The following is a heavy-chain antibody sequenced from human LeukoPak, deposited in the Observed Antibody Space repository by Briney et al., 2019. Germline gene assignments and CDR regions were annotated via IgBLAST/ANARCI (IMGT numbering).Heavy chain of an antibody. J-gene: IGHJ4*02. CDR1: GFTFSSYG. CDR3: ARDRDDSSGYLDY. Sequence: PGRSLRLSCAASGFTFSSYGVHWVRQAPGKGLEWVAVIWYDGSNKYYADSVKGRFTISRDNSKNTLYLQMNSLRAEDTAVYYCARDRDDSSGYLDYWGQGTLVTVSS. D-gene: IGHD3-22*01. CDR2: IWYDGSNK. V-gene: IGHV3-33*01.